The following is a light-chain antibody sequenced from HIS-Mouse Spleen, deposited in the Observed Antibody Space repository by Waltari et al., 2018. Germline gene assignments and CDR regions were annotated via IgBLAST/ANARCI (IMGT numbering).Light chain of an antibody. CDR1: SSDVGGYNY. Sequence: QSALTQPASVSGSPGQSITISCTGTSSDVGGYNYVSWYQQHPGKAPKLMIYDVSNRPSGVSIRFSGSKSGNTASLTISGRKAEDEADYYCSSYTSSSTEVFGGGTKLTV. CDR2: DVS. J-gene: IGLJ2*01. CDR3: SSYTSSSTEV. V-gene: IGLV2-14*03.